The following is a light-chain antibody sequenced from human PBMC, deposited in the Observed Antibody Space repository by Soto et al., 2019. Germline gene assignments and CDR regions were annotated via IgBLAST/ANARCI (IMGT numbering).Light chain of an antibody. J-gene: IGLJ1*01. CDR3: ISYAGSDNFV. Sequence: QSALTQPPSASGSPGQSVTISCTGTISDVGGYPYVSWYQQHPGKAPKLIIYEVSKRPSGVPDRFSASKSGNTASLTVSGLQAEDEADYYCISYAGSDNFVFGTGTKVTVL. CDR1: ISDVGGYPY. V-gene: IGLV2-8*01. CDR2: EVS.